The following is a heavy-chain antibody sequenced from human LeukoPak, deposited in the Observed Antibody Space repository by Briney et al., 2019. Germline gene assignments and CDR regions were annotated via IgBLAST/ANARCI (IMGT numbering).Heavy chain of an antibody. D-gene: IGHD3-22*01. CDR1: GFTFSSYA. J-gene: IGHJ4*02. Sequence: GRSLRLSCAASGFTFSSYAMHWVRQAPGKGLEWVAVISYDGSNKYYADSVKGRFTISRDNSKSTLYLQMNSLRAEDTAVYYCARVILNYDSSGYYYGNFDYWGQGTLVTVSS. CDR3: ARVILNYDSSGYYYGNFDY. CDR2: ISYDGSNK. V-gene: IGHV3-30-3*01.